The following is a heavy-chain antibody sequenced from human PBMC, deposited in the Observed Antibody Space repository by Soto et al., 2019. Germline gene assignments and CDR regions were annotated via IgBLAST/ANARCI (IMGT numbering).Heavy chain of an antibody. CDR3: ARIASAGRGWDV. V-gene: IGHV3-7*01. J-gene: IGHJ6*02. Sequence: EVQLVESGGGLVQPGGSRRLSCEASGLTFRSYWWSWVGQAPVKGRGGVGNIKQDGRGKNNVDFVEGRFTISRDNAENSLYLQMNSLRAEDTAVYYCARIASAGRGWDVWGQGTTVVVSS. CDR2: IKQDGRGK. D-gene: IGHD6-13*01. CDR1: GLTFRSYW.